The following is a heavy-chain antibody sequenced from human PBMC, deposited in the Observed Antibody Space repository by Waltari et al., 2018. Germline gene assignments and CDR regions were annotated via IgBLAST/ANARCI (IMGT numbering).Heavy chain of an antibody. Sequence: EVQLLESGGGLVQPGGSLRLSCAASGFTFSSYAMSWVRPAPGKGLEWVSGISGSGGSTYYAASVKGRFTISRDNSKNTLYLQMNSLRAEDTAVYYCAKDGLGDYDSGMDVWGQGTTVTVSS. J-gene: IGHJ6*02. D-gene: IGHD3-22*01. CDR1: GFTFSSYA. V-gene: IGHV3-23*01. CDR2: ISGSGGST. CDR3: AKDGLGDYDSGMDV.